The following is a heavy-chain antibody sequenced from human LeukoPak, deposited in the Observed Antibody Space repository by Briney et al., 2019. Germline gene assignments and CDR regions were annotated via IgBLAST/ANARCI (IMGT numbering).Heavy chain of an antibody. Sequence: ASVKVSCKASGGTFSSYAINWVRQAPGQGLEWMGRFIPILGIVNYAQKFQGRVTITADKSTSTAYMELSSLRSEDTAVYYCASIAGAGTWVDYWGQGTLVTVSS. J-gene: IGHJ4*02. V-gene: IGHV1-69*04. D-gene: IGHD6-13*01. CDR1: GGTFSSYA. CDR3: ASIAGAGTWVDY. CDR2: FIPILGIV.